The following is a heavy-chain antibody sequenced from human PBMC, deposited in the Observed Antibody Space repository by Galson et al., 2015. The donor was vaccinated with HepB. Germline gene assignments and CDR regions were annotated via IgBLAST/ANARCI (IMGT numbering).Heavy chain of an antibody. J-gene: IGHJ4*02. CDR2: IIPIFGTA. CDR1: GGTFSSYA. V-gene: IGHV1-69*06. D-gene: IGHD6-19*01. CDR3: TTEVVAGGIDY. Sequence: SVTVSCKASGGTFSSYAISWVRQAPGQGLEWMGGIIPIFGTANYAQKFQGRVTITADKSTSTAYMELSSLRSEDTAVYYCTTEVVAGGIDYWGQGTLVTVSS.